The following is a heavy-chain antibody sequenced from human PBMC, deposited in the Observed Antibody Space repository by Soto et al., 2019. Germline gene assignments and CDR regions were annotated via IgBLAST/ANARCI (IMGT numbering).Heavy chain of an antibody. J-gene: IGHJ6*02. Sequence: GGSLRLSCAASGFSFDDYAMHWVRQAPGKGLEWVSGISSSIGSMGYADSVRGRFTISRDNAKNSLYLLMNSLRPEDSALYYCARDSETGSDRWGLYSYDHYGMDVWGQGTTVTVSS. CDR2: ISSSIGSM. CDR3: ARDSETGSDRWGLYSYDHYGMDV. CDR1: GFSFDDYA. V-gene: IGHV3-9*01. D-gene: IGHD3-10*01.